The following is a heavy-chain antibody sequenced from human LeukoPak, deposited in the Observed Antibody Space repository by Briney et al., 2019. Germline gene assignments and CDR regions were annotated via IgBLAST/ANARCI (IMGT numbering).Heavy chain of an antibody. CDR3: ARGLVDTAMYGFDY. V-gene: IGHV4-59*08. Sequence: SETLPLTCTVSTGSISGHYWSWIRQPPGKALEWIGLIFYSGSTNYNPSLTSRVTISVDTSKNQFSLKLSSVTAADTAVYYCARGLVDTAMYGFDYWGQGTLVTVSS. CDR1: TGSISGHY. J-gene: IGHJ4*02. CDR2: IFYSGST. D-gene: IGHD5-18*01.